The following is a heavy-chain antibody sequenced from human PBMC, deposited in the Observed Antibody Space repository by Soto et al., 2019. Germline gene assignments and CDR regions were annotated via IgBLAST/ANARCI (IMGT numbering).Heavy chain of an antibody. V-gene: IGHV3-23*01. Sequence: PGGSLRLSCAASGFTLGKYTMGWVRQAPGKGLEWVAESYSTGGTEYADSVKGRFTISRDNSKNTLFLQMNSLGVEDTALYYCARDREPDGIWTFDSRGQGTLVTVSS. CDR3: ARDREPDGIWTFDS. CDR1: GFTLGKYT. D-gene: IGHD3-9*01. CDR2: SYSTGGT. J-gene: IGHJ4*02.